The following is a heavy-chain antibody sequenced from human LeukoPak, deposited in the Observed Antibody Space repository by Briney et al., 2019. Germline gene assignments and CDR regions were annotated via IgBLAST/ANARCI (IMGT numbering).Heavy chain of an antibody. D-gene: IGHD2-2*01. V-gene: IGHV4-59*01. CDR2: IYYSGST. CDR3: ARDPAYCSSTSCYARGYFDY. Sequence: SETLSLTCTVSGGSISSYYWSWIRQPPGKGLEWIGYIYYSGSTNYNPSLKSRVTISVETSKNQFSLKLSSVTAADTAVYYCARDPAYCSSTSCYARGYFDYWGQGTLVTVSS. CDR1: GGSISSYY. J-gene: IGHJ4*02.